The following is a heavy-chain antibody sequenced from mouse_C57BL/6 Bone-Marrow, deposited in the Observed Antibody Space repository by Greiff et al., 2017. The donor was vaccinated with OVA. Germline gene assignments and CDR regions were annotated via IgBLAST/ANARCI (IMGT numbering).Heavy chain of an antibody. D-gene: IGHD1-1*01. V-gene: IGHV1-66*01. CDR2: IYPGSGNT. Sequence: QVHVKQSGPELVKPGASVKISCKASGYSFTSYYIHWVKQRPGQGLEWIGWIYPGSGNTKYNEKFKGKATLTADTSSSTAYMQLSSLTSEDSAVYYCARYFTTVVAKYFDVWGTGTTVTVSS. CDR3: ARYFTTVVAKYFDV. CDR1: GYSFTSYY. J-gene: IGHJ1*03.